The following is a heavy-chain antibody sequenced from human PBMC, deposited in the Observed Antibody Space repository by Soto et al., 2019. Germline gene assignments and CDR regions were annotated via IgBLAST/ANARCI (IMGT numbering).Heavy chain of an antibody. CDR3: ARVDIVVVPAAYYYYYGMDV. CDR1: GYSFTSYW. Sequence: GESLKISCKGSGYSFTSYWISWVRQMPGKGLEWMGRIDPSDSYTNYSPSFQGHVTISADKSISTAYLQWSSLKASDTAMYYCARVDIVVVPAAYYYYYGMDVWGQGATVTVSS. D-gene: IGHD2-2*01. V-gene: IGHV5-10-1*01. J-gene: IGHJ6*02. CDR2: IDPSDSYT.